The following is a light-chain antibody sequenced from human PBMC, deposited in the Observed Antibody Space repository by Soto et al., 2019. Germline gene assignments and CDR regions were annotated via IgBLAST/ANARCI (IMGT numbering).Light chain of an antibody. J-gene: IGKJ1*01. Sequence: EIVLTQSPGTLSVSLGERATLSCRASQSVSIHLAWFQQRPGQAPRLLIFATSRRATDIPDRFSGSGSGTDFTLTISRLEPEDFAVYYCQQYGSSPGTFGQGTKVDI. CDR2: ATS. CDR1: QSVSIH. CDR3: QQYGSSPGT. V-gene: IGKV3-20*01.